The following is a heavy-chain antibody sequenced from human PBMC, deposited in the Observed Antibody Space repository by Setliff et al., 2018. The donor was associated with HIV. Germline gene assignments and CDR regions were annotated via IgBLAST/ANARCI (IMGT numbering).Heavy chain of an antibody. CDR2: IRYDGSNQ. CDR1: GFTFSTYG. V-gene: IGHV3-30*02. D-gene: IGHD2-15*01. CDR3: ARSGGDCSGISCYSLWFDP. J-gene: IGHJ5*02. Sequence: PGGSLRLSCAASGFTFSTYGMQWVRQAPGKGLEWVAFIRYDGSNQYYADSVKGRFTISRDNSKNTLYLQMNSLRAEDTAVYYCARSGGDCSGISCYSLWFDPWGHGTLVTVS.